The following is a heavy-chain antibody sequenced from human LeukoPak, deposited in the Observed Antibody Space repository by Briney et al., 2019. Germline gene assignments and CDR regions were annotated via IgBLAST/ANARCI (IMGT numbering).Heavy chain of an antibody. Sequence: SETLSLTCTVSGGSISSYYWSWIRQPPGKGLEWIGYIYYSGSTNYNPSLKSRVTISVDTSKKQFSLRLSSVTAADSAVCYGGRDKVAYCGGDCQSHSFDYWGQGTLVTVSS. CDR1: GGSISSYY. D-gene: IGHD2-21*02. CDR3: GRDKVAYCGGDCQSHSFDY. CDR2: IYYSGST. J-gene: IGHJ4*02. V-gene: IGHV4-59*01.